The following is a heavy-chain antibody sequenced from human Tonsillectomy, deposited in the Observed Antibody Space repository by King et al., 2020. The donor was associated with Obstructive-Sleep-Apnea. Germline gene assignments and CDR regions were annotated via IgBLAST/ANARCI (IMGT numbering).Heavy chain of an antibody. D-gene: IGHD3-10*01. J-gene: IGHJ6*02. CDR1: GFTFSNYP. CDR2: VSHDGNDK. Sequence: VQLVESGGGVVQVGTSLRLSCAASGFTFSNYPIHWVRQPPGKGLEWVAAVSHDGNDKNYADSVKGRVTLSRDNPKNTVSLHLNNLRPEDTALYYCARGEFADLLGYYYYYGLDVWGPGTTVSVSS. CDR3: ARGEFADLLGYYYYYGLDV. V-gene: IGHV3-30*04.